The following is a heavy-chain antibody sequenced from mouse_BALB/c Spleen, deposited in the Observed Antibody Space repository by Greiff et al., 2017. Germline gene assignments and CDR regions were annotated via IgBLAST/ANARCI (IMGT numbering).Heavy chain of an antibody. CDR2: ISYSGST. CDR1: GYSITSDYA. V-gene: IGHV3-2*02. CDR3: ARSDYFDY. J-gene: IGHJ2*01. Sequence: VQLKESGPGLVKPSQSLSLTCTVTGYSITSDYAWNWIRQFPGNKLEWMGYISYSGSTSYNPSLKSRISITRDTSKNQFFLQLNSVTTEDTATYYCARSDYFDYWGQGTTLTVSS.